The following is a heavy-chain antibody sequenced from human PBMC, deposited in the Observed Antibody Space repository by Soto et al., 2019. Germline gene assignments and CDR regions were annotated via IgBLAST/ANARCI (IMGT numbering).Heavy chain of an antibody. D-gene: IGHD3-16*01. J-gene: IGHJ4*02. Sequence: QVQLQESGPGLLKPSQTLFLTCTVSGGSISSGGYYWSWIRQHPGKDLEWIGYMYYSGSTYYNPSLKSRVTISVDTYKNQFSLKLSSVTAADTAVYFCARDWGRDGCFDYWGQGTLVTVSS. CDR3: ARDWGRDGCFDY. CDR2: MYYSGST. CDR1: GGSISSGGYY. V-gene: IGHV4-31*03.